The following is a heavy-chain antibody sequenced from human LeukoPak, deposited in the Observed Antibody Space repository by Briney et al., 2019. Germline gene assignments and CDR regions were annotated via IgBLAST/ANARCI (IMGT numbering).Heavy chain of an antibody. Sequence: PPETLSLTCAVYGGSFSGYYWSWIRQPPGKGLEWIGEINHSGSTNYNPSLKSRVTISVDTSKNQFSLKLSSVTAADTAVYYCARIVAYNWFDPWGQGTLVTVSS. CDR1: GGSFSGYY. D-gene: IGHD5-12*01. CDR3: ARIVAYNWFDP. J-gene: IGHJ5*02. CDR2: INHSGST. V-gene: IGHV4-34*01.